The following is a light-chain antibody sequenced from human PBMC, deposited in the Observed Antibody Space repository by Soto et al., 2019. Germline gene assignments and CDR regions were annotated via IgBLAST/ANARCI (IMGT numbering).Light chain of an antibody. Sequence: EIVLTQSPVTLSLSPGERATLSCRSTESFSSSYLAWYQQRRGQAPSLLIYGASNRATGIPDRFSGSGSRTDFTLTISRLEPEDFAVYYCQQYGTSPTFGPGTKVDFK. CDR1: ESFSSSY. CDR2: GAS. CDR3: QQYGTSPT. V-gene: IGKV3-20*01. J-gene: IGKJ3*01.